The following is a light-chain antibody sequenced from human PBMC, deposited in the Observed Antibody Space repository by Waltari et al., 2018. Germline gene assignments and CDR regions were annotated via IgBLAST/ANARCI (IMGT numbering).Light chain of an antibody. J-gene: IGKJ1*01. CDR1: QDISNS. CDR3: QQYNSYPRT. V-gene: IGKV1-16*02. Sequence: DIQMTQSPSSLSASVGDRVTITCRASQDISNSLAWLQQKPGKAPKPLIYAASTLESGVPSKLSGSGSGTDFTLTISSLQPEDFATYYCQQYNSYPRTFGQGTKVEIK. CDR2: AAS.